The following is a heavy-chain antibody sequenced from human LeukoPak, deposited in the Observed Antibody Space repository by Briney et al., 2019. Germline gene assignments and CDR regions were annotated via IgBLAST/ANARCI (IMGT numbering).Heavy chain of an antibody. V-gene: IGHV1-24*01. D-gene: IGHD3-3*01. CDR1: TELX. J-gene: IGHJ4*02. Sequence: TELXMHWVRQAPGKGLEWMGGFDPEDGETIYAQKFQGRVTMTEDTSTDTAYMELSSLRSEDTAVYYCATAKYTYYDFWSGYHAFGYWGQGTLVTVSS. CDR2: FDPEDGET. CDR3: ATAKYTYYDFWSGYHAFGY.